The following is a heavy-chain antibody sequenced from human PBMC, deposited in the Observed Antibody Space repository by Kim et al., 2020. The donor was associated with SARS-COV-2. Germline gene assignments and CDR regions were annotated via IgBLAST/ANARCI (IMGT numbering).Heavy chain of an antibody. J-gene: IGHJ5*02. D-gene: IGHD3-3*01. CDR3: ARLWSGTNWFDP. V-gene: IGHV1-8*01. CDR1: GYTFTSYD. Sequence: ASVKVSCKASGYTFTSYDINWVRQATGQGLEWMGWMNPNSGNTGYAQKFQGRVTMTRNTSISTAYMELSSLRSEDTAVYYCARLWSGTNWFDPWGQGTLVTVSS. CDR2: MNPNSGNT.